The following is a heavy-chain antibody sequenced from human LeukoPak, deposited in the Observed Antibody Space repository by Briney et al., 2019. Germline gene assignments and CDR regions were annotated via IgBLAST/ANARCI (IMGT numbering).Heavy chain of an antibody. CDR2: INWNGTRR. D-gene: IGHD3-3*01. CDR3: ARDSSNYDFLSGPIDS. V-gene: IGHV3-20*04. CDR1: GFTFDVYV. J-gene: IGHJ4*02. Sequence: GGSLRLSCAASGFTFDVYVMTWVRQSPGKGLEWVSGINWNGTRRGYADSVQGRFSISIDNAKKSLYLQMNSLTTEDTALYYCARDSSNYDFLSGPIDSWGRGTLVTVSS.